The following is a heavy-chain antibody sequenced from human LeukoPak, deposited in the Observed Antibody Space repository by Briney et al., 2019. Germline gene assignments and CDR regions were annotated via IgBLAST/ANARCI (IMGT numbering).Heavy chain of an antibody. J-gene: IGHJ4*02. CDR3: AKGYFGSGSYYNPYFDY. D-gene: IGHD3-10*01. CDR2: ITNGGTA. Sequence: GGPLRLSCVASGFTFKSYAMNWVRQAPGKGLEWVSGITNGGTAHYGDSVKGRFTISRDNSKSTLYLQMNTLSAEDTAVYYCAKGYFGSGSYYNPYFDYWGQGTLATVSS. V-gene: IGHV3-23*01. CDR1: GFTFKSYA.